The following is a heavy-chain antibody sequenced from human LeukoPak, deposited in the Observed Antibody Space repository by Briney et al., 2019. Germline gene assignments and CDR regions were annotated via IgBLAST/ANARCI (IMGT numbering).Heavy chain of an antibody. V-gene: IGHV4-34*01. CDR1: GGSFSGYY. D-gene: IGHD6-13*01. CDR3: ARVFLSSSLYYFDY. Sequence: SETLSLTCAVYGGSFSGYYWSWIRQPPGKGLEWIGEIYHSGSTNYNPSLKSRVTISVDKSKNQFSLKLSSVTAADTAVYYCARVFLSSSLYYFDYWGQGTLVTVSS. CDR2: IYHSGST. J-gene: IGHJ4*02.